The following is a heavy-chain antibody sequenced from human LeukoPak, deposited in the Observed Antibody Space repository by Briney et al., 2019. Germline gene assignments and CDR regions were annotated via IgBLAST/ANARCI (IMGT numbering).Heavy chain of an antibody. V-gene: IGHV1-46*01. CDR2: INPSGGST. D-gene: IGHD3-22*01. CDR1: GYTFTSYY. J-gene: IGHJ6*02. CDR3: ARSLHHYYDSSGYPLDYGMDV. Sequence: ASLKVSCKASGYTFTSYYMHWVRQAPGQGLERMGIINPSGGSTSYAQKFQGRVTMTRDTSTSTVYMELSSLRSEDTAVYYCARSLHHYYDSSGYPLDYGMDVWGQGTTVTVSS.